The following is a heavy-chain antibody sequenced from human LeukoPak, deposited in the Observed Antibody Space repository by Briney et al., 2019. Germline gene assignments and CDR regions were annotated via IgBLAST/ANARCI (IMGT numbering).Heavy chain of an antibody. V-gene: IGHV3-9*01. CDR3: AKDISLAAAGTGAFDY. CDR1: GFTFDDYA. J-gene: IGHJ4*02. CDR2: ISWNSGSI. Sequence: GGSLRLSCAASGFTFDDYAMHWVRQAPGKGLEWVSGISWNSGSIGYADSVKGRFTISRDNAKNSLYLQMNSLRAEDTALYYCAKDISLAAAGTGAFDYWGQGTLVTVFS. D-gene: IGHD6-13*01.